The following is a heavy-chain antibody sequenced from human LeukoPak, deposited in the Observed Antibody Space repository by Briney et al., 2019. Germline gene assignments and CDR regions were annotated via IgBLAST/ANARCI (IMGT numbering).Heavy chain of an antibody. Sequence: SVKVSCKASGGTFSSYAISWVRQAPGQGLEWMGGIIPIFGTANYAQKFQGRVTITADESTSTAYMELSGLRSEDTAVYYCAKAPREQFLVPTDWGQGTLVTVSS. CDR1: GGTFSSYA. CDR2: IIPIFGTA. D-gene: IGHD2-8*02. CDR3: AKAPREQFLVPTD. J-gene: IGHJ4*02. V-gene: IGHV1-69*13.